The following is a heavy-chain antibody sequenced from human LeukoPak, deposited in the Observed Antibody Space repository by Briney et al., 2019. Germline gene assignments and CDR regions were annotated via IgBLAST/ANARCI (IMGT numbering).Heavy chain of an antibody. CDR2: IYRSGST. J-gene: IGHJ4*02. V-gene: IGHV4-38-2*02. CDR3: ARRHSSGWFYY. Sequence: SETLSLTCTVSGYSISNGYYWDWIRQPPGRGLEWIGSIYRSGSTSYNPSLKSRVTISVDTSKNQFSLKVNSVTAADTAVYYCARRHSSGWFYYWGQGTLVTVSS. CDR1: GYSISNGYY. D-gene: IGHD6-19*01.